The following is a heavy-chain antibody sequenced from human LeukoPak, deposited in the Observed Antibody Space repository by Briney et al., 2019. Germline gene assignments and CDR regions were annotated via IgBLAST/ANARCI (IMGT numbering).Heavy chain of an antibody. CDR2: IKGDGSST. V-gene: IGHV3-74*01. CDR1: GFTFSNNW. D-gene: IGHD1-26*01. Sequence: GGSLRLSCAASGFTFSNNWMHWVRQAPGKGLVWVSRIKGDGSSTDYADSVKGRFTISRDNAKNTLLLQMNSLRAEDTAVYYCARDGRFDEGITKLTDYWGQGTLVTVSS. J-gene: IGHJ4*02. CDR3: ARDGRFDEGITKLTDY.